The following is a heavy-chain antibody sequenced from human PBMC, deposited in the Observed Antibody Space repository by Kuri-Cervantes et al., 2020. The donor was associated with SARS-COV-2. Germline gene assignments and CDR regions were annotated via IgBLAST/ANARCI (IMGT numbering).Heavy chain of an antibody. CDR2: IIPFFGTP. J-gene: IGHJ4*02. CDR3: ARDVGYGGTSELDITYFDY. Sequence: ASVKVSCKASGGIFSSYAISWVRQAPGQGLEWMGGIIPFFGTPNYAQKFEGRVTITADESTSTAYMELSSLRFEDTAVYVCARDVGYGGTSELDITYFDYWGQGTLITDSS. CDR1: GGIFSSYA. V-gene: IGHV1-69*13. D-gene: IGHD4-23*01.